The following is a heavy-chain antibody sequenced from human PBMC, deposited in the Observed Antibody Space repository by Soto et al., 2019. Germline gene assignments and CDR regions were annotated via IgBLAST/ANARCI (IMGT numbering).Heavy chain of an antibody. CDR3: TKYSGTSSAPAA. D-gene: IGHD1-26*01. CDR2: IGSKGQNYAT. CDR1: GFSFSDSA. V-gene: IGHV3-73*01. Sequence: LRLSCAASGFSFSDSAMHWVRQDSGKGLEWVGRIGSKGQNYATTYAASVKGRFIISTDESKNTAQLQMNSLKTEDTAVYYCTKYSGTSSAPAALGQGTLVTVSS. J-gene: IGHJ5*02.